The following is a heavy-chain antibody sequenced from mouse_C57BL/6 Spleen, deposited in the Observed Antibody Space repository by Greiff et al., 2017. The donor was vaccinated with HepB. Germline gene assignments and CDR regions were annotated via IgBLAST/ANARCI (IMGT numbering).Heavy chain of an antibody. D-gene: IGHD1-1*01. CDR1: GYTFTSYW. V-gene: IGHV1-50*01. CDR3: ARGGDITTVVANWYFDV. CDR2: IDPSDSYT. Sequence: VQLQQSGAELVKPGASVKLSCKASGYTFTSYWMQWVKQRPGQGLEWIGEIDPSDSYTNYNQKFKGKATLTVDTSSSTAYMQLSSLTSEDSAVYYCARGGDITTVVANWYFDVWGTGTTVTVSS. J-gene: IGHJ1*03.